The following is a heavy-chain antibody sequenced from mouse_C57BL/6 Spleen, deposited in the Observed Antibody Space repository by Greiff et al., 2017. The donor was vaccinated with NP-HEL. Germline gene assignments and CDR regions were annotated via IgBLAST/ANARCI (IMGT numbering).Heavy chain of an antibody. J-gene: IGHJ1*03. D-gene: IGHD1-1*01. V-gene: IGHV3-6*01. CDR1: GYSITSGYY. CDR2: ISYDGSN. Sequence: ESGPGLVKPSQSLSLTCSVTGYSITSGYYWNWIRQFPGNKLEWMGYISYDGSNNYNPSLKNRISITRDTSKNQFFLKLNSVTTEDTATYYCAAVVEGYFDVWGTGTTVTVSS. CDR3: AAVVEGYFDV.